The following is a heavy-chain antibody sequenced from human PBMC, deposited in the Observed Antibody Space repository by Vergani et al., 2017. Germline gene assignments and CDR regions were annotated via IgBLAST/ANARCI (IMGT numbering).Heavy chain of an antibody. CDR1: GGSFSGYY. V-gene: IGHV4-34*01. D-gene: IGHD3-10*01. CDR3: ARAVYYYGSGRVDP. CDR2: INHSGST. Sequence: QVQLQQWGAGLLKPSETLSLTCAVSGGSFSGYYWCWVRQPPGKGLEWIGEINHSGSTNYNPSRQSRVTISVATSKNQFSLKLRSVTAADTAGEYCARAVYYYGSGRVDPWGQGTLVTVSS. J-gene: IGHJ5*02.